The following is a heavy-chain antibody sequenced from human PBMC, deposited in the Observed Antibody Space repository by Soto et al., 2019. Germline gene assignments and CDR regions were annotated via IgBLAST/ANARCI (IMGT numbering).Heavy chain of an antibody. D-gene: IGHD3-10*01. Sequence: QVQLQESGPGLVKPSQTLSLTCTVSGGSISSGDYYWSWIRQPPGKGLEWIGYIYYSGSTYYNPSLKSRVTISVDTSKNQFSLQLSSVTAADTAVYYCARVGGFGATTIDYWRQGTLVTVSS. CDR3: ARVGGFGATTIDY. V-gene: IGHV4-30-4*01. CDR1: GGSISSGDYY. J-gene: IGHJ4*02. CDR2: IYYSGST.